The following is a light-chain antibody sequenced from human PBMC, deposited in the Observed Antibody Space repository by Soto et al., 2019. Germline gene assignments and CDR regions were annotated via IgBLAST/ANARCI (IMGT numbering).Light chain of an antibody. Sequence: QSVLTQPPSVSGAPGQRVTISCTGGSSNIGAGYDVHWYQQRPGTAPKLLIFGNINRPSEVPDRFSGSKSGTSASLAITGLQAEDEGDYYCQSNDSTLSSRYVFGTGTNVTVL. CDR3: QSNDSTLSSRYV. CDR2: GNI. V-gene: IGLV1-40*01. J-gene: IGLJ1*01. CDR1: SSNIGAGYD.